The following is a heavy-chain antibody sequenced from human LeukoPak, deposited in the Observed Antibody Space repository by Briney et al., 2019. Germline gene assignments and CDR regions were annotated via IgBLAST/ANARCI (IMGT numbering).Heavy chain of an antibody. Sequence: GGFLRLSCAASGFTFSSYGMHWVRQAPGKGLEWVAVISYDGSNKYYADSVKGRFTISRDNSKNTLYLQMNSLRAEDTAVYYRAKGTVFDYWGQGTLVTVSS. D-gene: IGHD1-1*01. J-gene: IGHJ4*02. V-gene: IGHV3-30*18. CDR2: ISYDGSNK. CDR3: AKGTVFDY. CDR1: GFTFSSYG.